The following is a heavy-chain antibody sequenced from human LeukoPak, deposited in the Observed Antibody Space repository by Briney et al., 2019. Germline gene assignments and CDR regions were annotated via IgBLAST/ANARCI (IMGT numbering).Heavy chain of an antibody. D-gene: IGHD3-9*01. J-gene: IGHJ4*02. CDR3: ARYRRYLVY. Sequence: SETLSLTCTVSGGSISSGGYYWSWIRQHPGKGREWIGYIYYSGSTYDNPSLKSRVTISVDTSKNQFSLQLSSVTAADTAVYYCARYRRYLVYWGQGTLVTVSS. V-gene: IGHV4-31*03. CDR2: IYYSGST. CDR1: GGSISSGGYY.